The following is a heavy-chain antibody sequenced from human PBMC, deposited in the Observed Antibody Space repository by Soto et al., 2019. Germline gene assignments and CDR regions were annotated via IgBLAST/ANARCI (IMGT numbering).Heavy chain of an antibody. Sequence: PXETLTLTCSVSGASISGSYYYWAWLRQSPGKGPEWIGSVFYTGFTSYNPSLESRVSVSVDTSKSQFSLKLSAVTAADTAVYYCATSQKGYNWNYFDPWGQGALVTVSS. CDR1: GASISGSYYY. J-gene: IGHJ4*02. D-gene: IGHD1-20*01. V-gene: IGHV4-39*01. CDR2: VFYTGFT. CDR3: ATSQKGYNWNYFDP.